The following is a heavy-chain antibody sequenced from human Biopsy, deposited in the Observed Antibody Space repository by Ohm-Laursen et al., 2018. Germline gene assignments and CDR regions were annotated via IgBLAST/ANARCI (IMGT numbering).Heavy chain of an antibody. J-gene: IGHJ4*02. D-gene: IGHD2-8*01. V-gene: IGHV3-53*01. CDR3: ARHHCTNGVCLGVYFDY. CDR2: IYTGGTT. CDR1: GFTVSNKY. Sequence: SLRLSCSASGFTVSNKYMSWVRQAPGKGLEWVSVIYTGGTTHYADSVRGRFTISRDNPKNTLYLQMNSLRAEDTAVYYCARHHCTNGVCLGVYFDYWGQGTLVTVSS.